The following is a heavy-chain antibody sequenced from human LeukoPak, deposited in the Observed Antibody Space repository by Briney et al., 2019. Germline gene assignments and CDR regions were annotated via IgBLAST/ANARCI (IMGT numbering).Heavy chain of an antibody. V-gene: IGHV3-30-3*01. D-gene: IGHD1-26*01. CDR1: GFTFSSYA. CDR3: ARDIIVGATHWFDP. Sequence: GGSLRLSCAASGFTFSSYAMHWVRQAPGKGLEWVAVISYDGSNEYYADSVKGRFTISRDNSKNTLYLQMNSLRAEDTAVYYCARDIIVGATHWFDPWGQGTLVTVSS. CDR2: ISYDGSNE. J-gene: IGHJ5*02.